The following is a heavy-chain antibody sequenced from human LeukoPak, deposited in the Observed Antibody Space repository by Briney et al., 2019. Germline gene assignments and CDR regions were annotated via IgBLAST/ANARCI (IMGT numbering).Heavy chain of an antibody. V-gene: IGHV3-30-3*01. CDR1: GIIFSNYA. Sequence: GESLSLSCEASGIIFSNYAMHWVRKAPGKGLERVAVISYDGNNKNYANSAKSRFTISRDNSKNTLYLQMNSMRAEDTAVYYCTSGQPSYSDTSDVDYWGEGTLVTVSS. J-gene: IGHJ4*02. D-gene: IGHD3-22*01. CDR3: TSGQPSYSDTSDVDY. CDR2: ISYDGNNK.